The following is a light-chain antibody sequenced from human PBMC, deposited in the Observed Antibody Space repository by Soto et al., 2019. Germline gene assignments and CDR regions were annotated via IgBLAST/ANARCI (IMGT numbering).Light chain of an antibody. CDR3: LQYHNLWA. CDR2: GAS. V-gene: IGKV3D-15*01. J-gene: IGKJ1*01. CDR1: QSVSTN. Sequence: EIVMAHSPTSQSLPPGERATLSCMSSQSVSTNFAWYLQKPGQAPRLLIHGASNRATGIPDRFSGSGSGTDFTLTISRLQSEDVTVYSCLQYHNLWAFGQGTKVDI.